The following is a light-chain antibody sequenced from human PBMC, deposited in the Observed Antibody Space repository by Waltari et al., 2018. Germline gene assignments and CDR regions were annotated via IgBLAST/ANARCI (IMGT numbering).Light chain of an antibody. CDR2: DVS. Sequence: QSALTPPASVSGSPGQSITISCTGTSSDVGFYKYVSWYQQHPGKAPKLMIYDVSERPSGVSNRFSGSKSGNTASLTISGLQADDEADYYCNSYAGSSSWVFGGGTKLTVL. CDR3: NSYAGSSSWV. V-gene: IGLV2-14*01. J-gene: IGLJ3*02. CDR1: SSDVGFYKY.